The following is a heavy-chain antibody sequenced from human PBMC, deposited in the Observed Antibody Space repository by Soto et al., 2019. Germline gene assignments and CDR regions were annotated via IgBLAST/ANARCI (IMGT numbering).Heavy chain of an antibody. CDR3: ARDGYCSGGSCYSYYYYGMDV. Sequence: ASVNVSCKASGGTFSSYAISWVRQAPGQGLEWMGGIIPIFGTANYAQKFQGRVTITADESTSTAYMELSSLRSEDTAVYYCARDGYCSGGSCYSYYYYGMDVWGQGTTVTVSS. CDR1: GGTFSSYA. J-gene: IGHJ6*02. D-gene: IGHD2-15*01. V-gene: IGHV1-69*13. CDR2: IIPIFGTA.